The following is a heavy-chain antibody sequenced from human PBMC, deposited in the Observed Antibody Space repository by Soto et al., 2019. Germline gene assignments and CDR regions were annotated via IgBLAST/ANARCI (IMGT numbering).Heavy chain of an antibody. CDR3: AGGVAPNGAFAH. V-gene: IGHV1-18*01. D-gene: IGHD3-16*01. J-gene: IGHJ4*02. Sequence: QVQLVQSGAEVKKPGASVKVSCKASGYTFTSYGISWVRQAPGQGLEWMGWISADTGNTKSAQKLQGRVSLTTDTSRSTAYRDRGSRRSDDTAVYYCAGGVAPNGAFAHGGQGTRATVSS. CDR1: GYTFTSYG. CDR2: ISADTGNT.